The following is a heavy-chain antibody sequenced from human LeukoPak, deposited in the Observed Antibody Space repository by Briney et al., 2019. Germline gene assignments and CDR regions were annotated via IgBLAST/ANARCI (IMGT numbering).Heavy chain of an antibody. CDR3: ARDKRRFNN. CDR1: GFTFSDFY. J-gene: IGHJ4*02. V-gene: IGHV3-11*04. CDR2: ISSSGSST. D-gene: IGHD1-1*01. Sequence: PGGSLRLSCTASGFTFSDFYMSWTRQAPGKGLEWVSYISSSGSSTYYAGSVKGRFTISRDNSNNSLFLQMNSLEVEDTAVYYCARDKRRFNNWGQGTLVTVSS.